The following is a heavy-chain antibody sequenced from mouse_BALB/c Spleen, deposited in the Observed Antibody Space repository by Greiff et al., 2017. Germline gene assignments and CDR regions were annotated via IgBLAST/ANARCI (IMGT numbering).Heavy chain of an antibody. D-gene: IGHD1-1*01. Sequence: EVKLMESGAELVKPGASVKLSCTASGFNIKDTYMHWVKQRPEQGLEWIGRIDPANGNTKYDPKFQGKATITADTSSNTAYLQLSSLTSEDTAVYYCAREGYYGGDDWGQGTTLTVAA. CDR2: IDPANGNT. CDR1: GFNIKDTY. J-gene: IGHJ2*01. V-gene: IGHV14-3*02. CDR3: AREGYYGGDD.